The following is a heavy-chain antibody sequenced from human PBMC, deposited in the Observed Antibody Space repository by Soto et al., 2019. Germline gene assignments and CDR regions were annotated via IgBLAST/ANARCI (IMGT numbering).Heavy chain of an antibody. CDR3: ARESEDLTSNFDY. V-gene: IGHV1-69*01. CDR2: IIPIYGTA. CDR1: GGTFSSFT. Sequence: QVQLVQSGAEVKKPGSSVKVSCKASGGTFSSFTISWVRQAPGQGLEWMGGIIPIYGTANYAQKFQGRVTITADASTRTAYMELSSLRSEDTAVYYCARESEDLTSNFDYWGQGTLVTVSS. J-gene: IGHJ4*02.